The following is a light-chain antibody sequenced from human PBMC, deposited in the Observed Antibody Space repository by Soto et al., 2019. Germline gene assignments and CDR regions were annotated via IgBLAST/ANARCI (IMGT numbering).Light chain of an antibody. CDR1: QSVSSSY. CDR2: GAS. J-gene: IGKJ3*01. CDR3: QQYGSSRGFT. V-gene: IGKV3-20*01. Sequence: EIVLTQSPGTLSVSPGERATLSCRASQSVSSSYLAWYQQKPGQAPRLLIYGASGRATGIPDRFSGSGSGTDFTLTISRLEPEDFAVYYCQQYGSSRGFTFGPGTKVDIK.